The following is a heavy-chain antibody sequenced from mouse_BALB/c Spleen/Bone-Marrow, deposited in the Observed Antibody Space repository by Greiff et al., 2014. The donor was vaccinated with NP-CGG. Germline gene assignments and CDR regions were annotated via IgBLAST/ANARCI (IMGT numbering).Heavy chain of an antibody. Sequence: QVQLQQSGAELARPGASVKMSCKASGYTFTSYTMHWVKQRPGQGLEWIGYINPSSGYTKYNQKFKDKATLTADKSSSTAYMQLSSLTSEDSAVYYCALANWDIGGPFAYWGQGTLVTVSA. CDR3: ALANWDIGGPFAY. CDR2: INPSSGYT. CDR1: GYTFTSYT. V-gene: IGHV1-4*01. D-gene: IGHD4-1*01. J-gene: IGHJ3*01.